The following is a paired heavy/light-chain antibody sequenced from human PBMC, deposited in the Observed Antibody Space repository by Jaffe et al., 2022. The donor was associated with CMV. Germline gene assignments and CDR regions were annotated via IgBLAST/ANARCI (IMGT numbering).Light chain of an antibody. J-gene: IGKJ4*01. Sequence: EIVLTQSPGTLSLSPGERATLSCRASQSVSSSYLTWYQQKPGQAPRLLIYGASRRATGIPDRFSGSGSGTDFILTISRLEPEDFAVYYCQQYGSSPPTFGGGTKVEIK. CDR3: QQYGSSPPT. CDR1: QSVSSSY. V-gene: IGKV3-20*01. CDR2: GAS.
Heavy chain of an antibody. D-gene: IGHD6-25*01. CDR3: ARDPTHLFSSDNYFDY. Sequence: QVQLVQSGAEVKKPGASVKVSCKASGYTFSGYYMHWVRQAPGQGLEWMGWINPIGGDTNYAQNFQGRVTMTRDTSISTAYMELSRLRSDDTAVYYCARDPTHLFSSDNYFDYWGQGTLVTVSS. J-gene: IGHJ4*02. CDR2: INPIGGDT. V-gene: IGHV1-2*02. CDR1: GYTFSGYY.